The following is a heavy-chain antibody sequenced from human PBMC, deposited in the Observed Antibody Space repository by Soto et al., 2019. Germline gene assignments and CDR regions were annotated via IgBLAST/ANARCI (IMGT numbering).Heavy chain of an antibody. J-gene: IGHJ4*02. V-gene: IGHV2-5*02. Sequence: QITLKESGPPLVRPTQTLTLTCAFSGFSLSTSGVGVGWIRQPPGKALEWLAVIYWADSKPSSPSRRSRLTITIDTSKNPVVLTMANMDPMDTGTYFCARKGPEDWALDYWGQGTLVTVSS. CDR3: ARKGPEDWALDY. CDR1: GFSLSTSGVG. CDR2: IYWADSK. D-gene: IGHD3-9*01.